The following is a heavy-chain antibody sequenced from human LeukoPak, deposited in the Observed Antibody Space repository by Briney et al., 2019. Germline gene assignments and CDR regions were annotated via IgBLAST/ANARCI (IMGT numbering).Heavy chain of an antibody. CDR1: GFTFSSYG. CDR3: ARDGYYCSSTSCYQGYFDY. V-gene: IGHV3-33*01. Sequence: GGSLRLSCAASGFTFSSYGMHWVRQAPGKGLEWVAVIWYDGSNKYYADSVKGRFTIPRDNSKNTLYLQMNSLRAEDTAVYYCARDGYYCSSTSCYQGYFDYRGQGTLVTVSS. J-gene: IGHJ4*02. D-gene: IGHD2-2*01. CDR2: IWYDGSNK.